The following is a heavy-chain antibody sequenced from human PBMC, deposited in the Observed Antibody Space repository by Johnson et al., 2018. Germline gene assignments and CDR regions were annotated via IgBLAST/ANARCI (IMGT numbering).Heavy chain of an antibody. CDR3: AKDGYDFWSNYYYYMDV. D-gene: IGHD3-3*01. CDR2: ISYDGSNK. V-gene: IGHV3-30*18. Sequence: QVQLVESGGGVVQPGRSLRLSCAASGFTFSSYGMHWVRQAPGKGLEWVAVISYDGSNKYYADSVKGRFTISRDNSKNTLYLQMNSRRDEDTAVYYCAKDGYDFWSNYYYYMDVWGKGTTVTVSS. J-gene: IGHJ6*03. CDR1: GFTFSSYG.